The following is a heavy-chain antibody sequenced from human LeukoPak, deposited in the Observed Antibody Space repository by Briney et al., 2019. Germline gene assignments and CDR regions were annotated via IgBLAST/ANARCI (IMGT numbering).Heavy chain of an antibody. CDR2: FDPEDGET. J-gene: IGHJ3*02. Sequence: ASVKVSCKVSGYTLTELSMHWVRQAPGKGLEWMGGFDPEDGETIYAQKFQGRVTMTEGTSTDTAYMELSSLRSEDTAVYYCATDRLTTGAFDIWGQGTMVTVSS. D-gene: IGHD4-17*01. V-gene: IGHV1-24*01. CDR1: GYTLTELS. CDR3: ATDRLTTGAFDI.